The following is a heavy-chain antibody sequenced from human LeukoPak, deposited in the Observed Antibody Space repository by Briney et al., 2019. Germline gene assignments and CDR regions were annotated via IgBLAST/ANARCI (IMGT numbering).Heavy chain of an antibody. J-gene: IGHJ4*02. CDR3: ATDVPAVTIFGY. V-gene: IGHV3-33*01. Sequence: GRSLRLSCAASGFTFSSSGMHWVRQAPGKGLEWVAVIWSDGSNQYYANSVKGRFTISRENSNSTLYLQMNSLRAEDTAVYYCATDVPAVTIFGYWGQGTLVTVSS. D-gene: IGHD2-2*01. CDR1: GFTFSSSG. CDR2: IWSDGSNQ.